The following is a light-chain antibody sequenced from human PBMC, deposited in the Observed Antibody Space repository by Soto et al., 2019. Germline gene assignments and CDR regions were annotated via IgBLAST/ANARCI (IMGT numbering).Light chain of an antibody. CDR3: CSYAGSYV. CDR1: SSDVGGYNY. CDR2: DVS. V-gene: IGLV2-11*01. Sequence: QSALTQPRSVSGSPGQSVTISCTGTSSDVGGYNYVSWSQQHPGKAPKLMIYDVSKRPSGVPDRFSGSKSGNTASLTISGLQAEDEADYYCCSYAGSYVFGTGTKLTVL. J-gene: IGLJ1*01.